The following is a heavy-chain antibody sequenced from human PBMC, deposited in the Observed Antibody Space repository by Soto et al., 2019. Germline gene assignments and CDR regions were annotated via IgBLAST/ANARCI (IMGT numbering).Heavy chain of an antibody. V-gene: IGHV4-30-4*01. J-gene: IGHJ6*02. CDR1: GDSISNVHYF. D-gene: IGHD2-2*03. Sequence: SETLSLTCTVSGDSISNVHYFWSWIRQSPDKGLEWIGHIYNGGSIYNNPSLESRLTISVDTSKNQFSLDLSSVSAADTAVYYCVRLNGYCVSTKCRGYYGMDVWGQGTTVTVSS. CDR3: VRLNGYCVSTKCRGYYGMDV. CDR2: IYNGGSI.